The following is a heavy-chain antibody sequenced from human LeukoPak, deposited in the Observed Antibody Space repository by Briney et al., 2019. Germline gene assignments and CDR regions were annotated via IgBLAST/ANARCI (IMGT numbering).Heavy chain of an antibody. D-gene: IGHD3-22*01. CDR2: VNDRGTGT. V-gene: IGHV3-23*01. J-gene: IGHJ4*02. CDR3: AKDLPYDSSGYYYLFDY. CDR1: GFTFSKYA. Sequence: GGSLRLSCAASGFTFSKYAMSWVRQAPGKGLEWVSTVNDRGTGTYYADSVKGRFTISRDNSKSTLSLQMISLRAEDTAVYYCAKDLPYDSSGYYYLFDYWGQGTLVTVSS.